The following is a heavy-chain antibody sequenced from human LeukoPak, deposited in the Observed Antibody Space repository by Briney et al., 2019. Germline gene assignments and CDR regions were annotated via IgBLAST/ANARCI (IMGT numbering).Heavy chain of an antibody. CDR2: IIPIFGTA. J-gene: IGHJ3*02. V-gene: IGHV1-69*05. D-gene: IGHD3-22*01. CDR3: AGVIGDAFDI. Sequence: SVKVSCKASGGTFSSYAISWVRQAPGQGLEWMGGIIPIFGTANYAQKLQGRVTMTTDTSTSTAYMELRSLRSDDTAVYYCAGVIGDAFDIWGQGTMVTVSS. CDR1: GGTFSSYA.